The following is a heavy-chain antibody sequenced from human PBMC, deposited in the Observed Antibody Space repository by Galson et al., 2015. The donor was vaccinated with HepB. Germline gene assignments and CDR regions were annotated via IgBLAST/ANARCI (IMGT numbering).Heavy chain of an antibody. Sequence: SLRLSCAASGFTFSSYAMTWVRRAPGEGLEWVSVISGSGASTYYGDSVKGRFTISRDNSKNTVYLQTNSPRAEDTAVYYCAKHTEGSGSYGYFDYWGQGTLVTDSS. CDR2: ISGSGAST. J-gene: IGHJ4*02. CDR3: AKHTEGSGSYGYFDY. D-gene: IGHD1-26*01. V-gene: IGHV3-23*01. CDR1: GFTFSSYA.